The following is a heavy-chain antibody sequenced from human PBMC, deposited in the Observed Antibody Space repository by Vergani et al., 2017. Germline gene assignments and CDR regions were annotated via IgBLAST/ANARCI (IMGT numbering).Heavy chain of an antibody. CDR3: ARVYYDFWSAPRGYYYYMDV. CDR2: IYYSGST. CDR1: GGSISSYY. V-gene: IGHV4-59*01. D-gene: IGHD3-3*01. J-gene: IGHJ6*03. Sequence: QVQLQESGPGLVKPSETLSLTCTVSGGSISSYYWSWIRQPPGKGLDWIGYIYYSGSTNYNPSLKSRVTISVDTSKNQFSLKLSSVTAADTAVYYCARVYYDFWSAPRGYYYYMDVWGKGTTVTVSS.